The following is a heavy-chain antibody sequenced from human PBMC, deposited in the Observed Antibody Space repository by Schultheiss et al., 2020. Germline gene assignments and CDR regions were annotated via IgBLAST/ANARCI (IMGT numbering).Heavy chain of an antibody. Sequence: SQTLSLTCTVSGYSISSGYYWGWIRQPPGKGLEWIGNIHHSGSTYNNPSLKSRVTISVDTSKNQFSLSLSSVTASDTAVYYCARAEATMVRGVIITSNAFDIWGQGTMVTVSS. J-gene: IGHJ3*02. CDR2: IHHSGST. D-gene: IGHD3-10*01. CDR3: ARAEATMVRGVIITSNAFDI. CDR1: GYSISSGYY. V-gene: IGHV4-38-2*02.